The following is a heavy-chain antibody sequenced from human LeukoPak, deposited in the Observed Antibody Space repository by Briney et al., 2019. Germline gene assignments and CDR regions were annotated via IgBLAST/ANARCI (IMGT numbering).Heavy chain of an antibody. D-gene: IGHD3-10*01. J-gene: IGHJ5*02. Sequence: ASVRVSCKASGYTFTSYGISWVRQAPGQGLVGMGWISAYNGNTNYAQKLQGRVTMTTDTSTSTAYMELRSLRSDDTAVYYCARDRRNYYGSGSHNWFDPWGQGTLVTVSS. CDR3: ARDRRNYYGSGSHNWFDP. V-gene: IGHV1-18*01. CDR1: GYTFTSYG. CDR2: ISAYNGNT.